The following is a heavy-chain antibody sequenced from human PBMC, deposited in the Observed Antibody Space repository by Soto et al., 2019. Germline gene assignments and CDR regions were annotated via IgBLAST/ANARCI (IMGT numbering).Heavy chain of an antibody. CDR3: ARDLWGYCGTDCYPLDV. Sequence: SETLSLTCTVSGGSISGYYWSWIRQPPGKGLEWIGYMYKTGSTVYNPSFKSRVTISVDTSKHQFSLKLNSVTAADTAVYYCARDLWGYCGTDCYPLDVWGQGTKVTVSS. CDR2: MYKTGST. CDR1: GGSISGYY. J-gene: IGHJ6*02. D-gene: IGHD2-21*02. V-gene: IGHV4-59*01.